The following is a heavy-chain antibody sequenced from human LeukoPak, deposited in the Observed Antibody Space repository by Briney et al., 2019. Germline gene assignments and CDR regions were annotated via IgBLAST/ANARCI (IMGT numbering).Heavy chain of an antibody. D-gene: IGHD4-17*01. CDR1: GGSISSGSYC. Sequence: SETLSLTCTVSGGSISSGSYCWSWLRQPAGRGLEWIGRIYTSGSTNYNPSLKSRVTISVDTSKNQFSLKLSSVTAADTAVYYCASRDYGDYGFDYWGQGTLVTVSS. CDR2: IYTSGST. CDR3: ASRDYGDYGFDY. J-gene: IGHJ4*02. V-gene: IGHV4-61*02.